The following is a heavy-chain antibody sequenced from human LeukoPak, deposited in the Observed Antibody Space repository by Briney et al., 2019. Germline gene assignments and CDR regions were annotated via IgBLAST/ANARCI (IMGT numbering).Heavy chain of an antibody. Sequence: SVKVSCKASGGTFSSYAISWVRQAPGQGLEWMGGIIPIFGTANYAQKFQGRVTITTDKSTSTAYMELSSLRSEDTAVYYCARGSSYDFWSGYFDYWGQGTLVTVSS. V-gene: IGHV1-69*05. CDR1: GGTFSSYA. D-gene: IGHD3-3*01. CDR3: ARGSSYDFWSGYFDY. CDR2: IIPIFGTA. J-gene: IGHJ4*02.